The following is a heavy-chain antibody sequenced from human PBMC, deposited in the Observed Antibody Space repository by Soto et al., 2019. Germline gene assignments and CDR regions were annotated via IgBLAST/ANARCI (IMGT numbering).Heavy chain of an antibody. CDR1: GFTFSSNA. Sequence: EVQLLESGGGLVQPGGSLRLSCAASGFTFSSNAMSWVRQAPGKGLEWVSGISGSGGSTYYADSVKGRFTISRDNSKSTLYLQMNSLSADDTAVYYCAKGDYVSYYCGMDVWGQGTTVTVPS. D-gene: IGHD4-17*01. V-gene: IGHV3-23*01. CDR2: ISGSGGST. CDR3: AKGDYVSYYCGMDV. J-gene: IGHJ6*02.